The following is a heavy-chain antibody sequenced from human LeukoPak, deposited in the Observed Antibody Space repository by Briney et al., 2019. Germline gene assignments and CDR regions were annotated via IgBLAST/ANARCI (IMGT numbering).Heavy chain of an antibody. J-gene: IGHJ5*02. V-gene: IGHV4-59*01. CDR2: LYYSGST. D-gene: IGHD6-19*01. Sequence: SETLSLTCTVSGGSISSYYWSWIRQPPGKGLEWNGYLYYSGSTNYNHSLKSRVTISVDTCKNQFSLKLSSVTAADTAVYYCARDGSVAGTRRLNWFDPWGQGTLVTVSS. CDR3: ARDGSVAGTRRLNWFDP. CDR1: GGSISSYY.